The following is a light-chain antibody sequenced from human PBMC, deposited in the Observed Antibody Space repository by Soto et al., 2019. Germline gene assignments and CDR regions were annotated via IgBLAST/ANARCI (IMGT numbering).Light chain of an antibody. Sequence: QSVLTQPPSVSGAPGQRVTLSCIGSSSNIAAGYDVHWYQQLPGTAPKLLIYGNSNRPSGVPDRFSGSKSGTSASLAITGLQAEDEADYYCQSYDSSLSGSWVFGGGTKLTVL. J-gene: IGLJ3*02. V-gene: IGLV1-40*01. CDR2: GNS. CDR1: SSNIAAGYD. CDR3: QSYDSSLSGSWV.